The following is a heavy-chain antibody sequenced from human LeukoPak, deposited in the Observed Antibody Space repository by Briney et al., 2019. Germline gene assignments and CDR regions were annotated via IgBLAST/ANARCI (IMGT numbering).Heavy chain of an antibody. CDR2: IYYSGST. CDR3: ARVVSAAGTIDY. CDR1: GGSISSGGYY. J-gene: IGHJ4*02. D-gene: IGHD6-13*01. Sequence: SETLSLTCTVSGGSISSGGYYWSWIRQHPGKGLEWIRYIYYSGSTYYNPSLKSRVTISVDTSKNQFSLKLSSVTAADTAVYYCARVVSAAGTIDYWGQGTLVTVSS. V-gene: IGHV4-31*03.